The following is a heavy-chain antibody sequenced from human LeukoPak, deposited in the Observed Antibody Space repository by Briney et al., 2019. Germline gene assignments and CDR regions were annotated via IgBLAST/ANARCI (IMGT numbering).Heavy chain of an antibody. CDR3: ARNLGQTWGTVTTDLWYFDH. Sequence: SETLSLTCTVSGASIITTNYYWGWIRQPPGKGLEWIGSISYSGNAYYNPSLRSRLPITMDASKNQFSLKVRSVTAADTAVYCCARNLGQTWGTVTTDLWYFDHWGQGTLVPVS. D-gene: IGHD4-11*01. V-gene: IGHV4-39*01. CDR2: ISYSGNA. J-gene: IGHJ4*02. CDR1: GASIITTNYY.